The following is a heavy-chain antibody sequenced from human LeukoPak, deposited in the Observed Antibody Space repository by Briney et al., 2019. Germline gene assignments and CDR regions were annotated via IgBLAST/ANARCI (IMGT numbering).Heavy chain of an antibody. D-gene: IGHD3-10*01. CDR2: IFYSGNT. V-gene: IGHV4-59*08. Sequence: SETLSLTCTVSRGSISPYYWSWIRQPPGKGLEWIGYIFYSGNTNYSPSLKSRITMSVDPSKNQFSLKLSSVTAADTAVYYCARHKSASGDFFDPWGQGTLVTVSS. CDR1: RGSISPYY. J-gene: IGHJ5*02. CDR3: ARHKSASGDFFDP.